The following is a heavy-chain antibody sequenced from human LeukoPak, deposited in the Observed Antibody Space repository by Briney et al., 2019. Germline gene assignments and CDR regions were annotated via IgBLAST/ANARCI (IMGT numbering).Heavy chain of an antibody. V-gene: IGHV3-15*01. Sequence: MSGGSLRLSCAPSGLTFSNPWMTWVRQAPGKGLEWVGRIKSKTNGGTTDYAAPVKGRFSISSNDSKNTLHLQINSLKTEDTAVYYCTTVGCSSTSCYFDYWGQGTLVSVSS. CDR2: IKSKTNGGTT. CDR1: GLTFSNPW. J-gene: IGHJ4*02. CDR3: TTVGCSSTSCYFDY. D-gene: IGHD2-2*01.